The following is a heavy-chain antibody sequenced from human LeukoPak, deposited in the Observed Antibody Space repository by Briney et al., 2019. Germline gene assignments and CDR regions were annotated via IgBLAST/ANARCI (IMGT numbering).Heavy chain of an antibody. D-gene: IGHD2-15*01. Sequence: GGSLRLSCAASGFTFSSYSMNWVRQAPGKGLEWVSSISSSSSYIYYADSVKGRFTISRDNSKNTLYLQMNSLRAEDTAVYYCAKGPQSGRFDIWGQGTMVTVSS. J-gene: IGHJ3*02. CDR2: ISSSSSYI. CDR1: GFTFSSYS. CDR3: AKGPQSGRFDI. V-gene: IGHV3-21*04.